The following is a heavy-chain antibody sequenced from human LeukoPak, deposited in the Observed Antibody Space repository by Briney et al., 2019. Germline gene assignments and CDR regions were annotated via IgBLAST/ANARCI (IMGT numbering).Heavy chain of an antibody. CDR2: IYYSGST. D-gene: IGHD3-10*01. Sequence: SETLSLTCTVSGGPISSYYWSWIRQPPGKGLEWIGYIYYSGSTNYNPSLKSRVTISVDTSKNQFSLKLSSVTAADTAVYYCARLDYYGSGSYQGYYYYMDVWGKGTTVTVSS. CDR1: GGPISSYY. V-gene: IGHV4-59*08. J-gene: IGHJ6*03. CDR3: ARLDYYGSGSYQGYYYYMDV.